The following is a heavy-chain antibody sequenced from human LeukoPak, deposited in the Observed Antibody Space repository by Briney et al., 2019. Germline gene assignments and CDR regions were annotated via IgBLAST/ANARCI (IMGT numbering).Heavy chain of an antibody. V-gene: IGHV4-61*01. CDR1: GGSVSGGSYY. J-gene: IGHJ4*02. D-gene: IGHD3-22*01. CDR2: IYYSGST. CDR3: ARGGGGYYDSSGYSSHIDY. Sequence: SETLSLTCTVSGGSVSGGSYYWSWIRQPPGKGLEWIGYIYYSGSTNYNPSLKSRVTISVDTSKNQFSLKLSSVTAADTAVYYCARGGGGYYDSSGYSSHIDYWGQGTLVTVSS.